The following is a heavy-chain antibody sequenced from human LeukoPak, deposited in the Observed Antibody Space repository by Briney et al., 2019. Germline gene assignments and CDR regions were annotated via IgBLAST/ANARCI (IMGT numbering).Heavy chain of an antibody. CDR2: VIPLVDVA. CDR3: ARDMSPPGVLVTSDYGMDV. J-gene: IGHJ6*02. Sequence: GASVKVSCKASGDSFGRYGISWVRHAPGQGLEWMGRVIPLVDVANYAQRFQGKVTITADRFTSTAYMELTSLTSDDTAVYYCARDMSPPGVLVTSDYGMDVWGRGTTVIVSS. CDR1: GDSFGRYG. V-gene: IGHV1-69*04. D-gene: IGHD2-8*02.